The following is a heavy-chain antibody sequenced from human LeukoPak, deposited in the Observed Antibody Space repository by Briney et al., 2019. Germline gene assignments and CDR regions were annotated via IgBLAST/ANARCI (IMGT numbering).Heavy chain of an antibody. J-gene: IGHJ6*03. Sequence: SVKVSCKASGGTFSSYANIWVRQAPGQGLECMGGIIPIFCTANYAQQFQGRVTITADESTSTAYMELSSLRSEDTAVYYCARGGFVGVVPAAQGYYYYYMDVWGKGTTVTVSS. D-gene: IGHD2-2*01. CDR1: GGTFSSYA. CDR3: ARGGFVGVVPAAQGYYYYYMDV. CDR2: IIPIFCTA. V-gene: IGHV1-69*13.